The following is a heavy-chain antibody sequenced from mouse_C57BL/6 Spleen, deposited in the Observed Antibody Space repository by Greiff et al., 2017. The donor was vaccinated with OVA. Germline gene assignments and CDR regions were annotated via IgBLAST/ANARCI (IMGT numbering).Heavy chain of an antibody. D-gene: IGHD2-1*01. CDR2: INPGSGGT. CDR3: ARLYYGNFIFDY. Sequence: VQLQESGAELVRPGTSVKVSCKASGYAFTNYLIEWVKQRPGQGLEWIGVINPGSGGTNYNEKFKGKATLTADKSSSTAYMQLSSLTSEDSAVYFCARLYYGNFIFDYWGQGTTLTVSS. CDR1: GYAFTNYL. J-gene: IGHJ2*01. V-gene: IGHV1-54*01.